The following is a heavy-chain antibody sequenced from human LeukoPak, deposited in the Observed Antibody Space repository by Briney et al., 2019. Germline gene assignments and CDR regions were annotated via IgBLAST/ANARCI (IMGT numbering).Heavy chain of an antibody. Sequence: SETLSLTCTVSGGSISSYYWSWIRQPPGKGLEWIGYIYYSGSTNYNPSLKSRVIISVDTSKNQFSLKLSSVTAADTAVYYCASNALDTAMVNYWGQGTLVTVSS. CDR1: GGSISSYY. CDR3: ASNALDTAMVNY. J-gene: IGHJ4*02. V-gene: IGHV4-59*01. D-gene: IGHD5-18*01. CDR2: IYYSGST.